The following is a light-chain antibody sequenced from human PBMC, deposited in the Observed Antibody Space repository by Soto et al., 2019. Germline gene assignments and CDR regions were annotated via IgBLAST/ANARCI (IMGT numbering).Light chain of an antibody. V-gene: IGLV1-51*01. Sequence: QCVLTQPPSVSAAPGQKVTISCSGSSSNIGNNYVFWYQQLPGTAPKLLIYDNDKRPSGIPDRFSGSKSGTSATLGITGLQTGVEADYYCATWDRSLSVGVFGGGTKLTVL. J-gene: IGLJ2*01. CDR1: SSNIGNNY. CDR2: DND. CDR3: ATWDRSLSVGV.